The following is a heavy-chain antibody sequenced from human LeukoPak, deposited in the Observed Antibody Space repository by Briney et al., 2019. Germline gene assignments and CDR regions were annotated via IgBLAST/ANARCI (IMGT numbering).Heavy chain of an antibody. CDR3: ARELYGDYGGMGY. CDR1: GGSISSSSYY. D-gene: IGHD4-17*01. CDR2: IYTSGST. Sequence: PSETLSLTCTVSGGSISSSSYYWSWIRQPAGKGLEWIGRIYTSGSTNYNPSLKSRVTMSVDTSKNQLSLKLTSVTAADTAVYYCARELYGDYGGMGYWGQGTLVTVSS. V-gene: IGHV4-61*02. J-gene: IGHJ4*02.